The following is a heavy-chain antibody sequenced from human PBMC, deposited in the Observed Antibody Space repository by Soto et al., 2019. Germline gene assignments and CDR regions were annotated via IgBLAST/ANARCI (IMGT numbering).Heavy chain of an antibody. Sequence: PGGSLRLSCAASGFTFSGSAMHWVRQASGKGLEWVGRIRSKANSCATAYAASVKGRFTISRDDSKNTAYLQMNSLKTEDTAVYYCTSLVSYGSGSYFPYYYMDVWGKGTTVTVSS. CDR2: IRSKANSCAT. D-gene: IGHD3-10*01. CDR3: TSLVSYGSGSYFPYYYMDV. J-gene: IGHJ6*03. CDR1: GFTFSGSA. V-gene: IGHV3-73*01.